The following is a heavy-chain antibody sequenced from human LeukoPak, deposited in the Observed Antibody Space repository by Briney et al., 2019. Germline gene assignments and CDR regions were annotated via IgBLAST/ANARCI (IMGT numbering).Heavy chain of an antibody. Sequence: PGGSLRLSCAASGXTFNSYSMYWVRQAPGKGLEWVSSISSSSSHMFYADSVKGRFSISRDNANNSLYLQMNSLRAEDTAVYYCVRDSGSSYGYYFLHWGQGTLVTVSS. CDR2: ISSSSSHM. CDR1: GXTFNSYS. J-gene: IGHJ1*01. V-gene: IGHV3-21*01. D-gene: IGHD1-26*01. CDR3: VRDSGSSYGYYFLH.